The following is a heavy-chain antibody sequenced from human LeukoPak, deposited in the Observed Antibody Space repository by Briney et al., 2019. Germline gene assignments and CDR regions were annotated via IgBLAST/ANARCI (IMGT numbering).Heavy chain of an antibody. Sequence: GGSLRLSCEASGFTFGSHGMYWVRQAPGKGLEWVAGIFGSGGSPHYADSVKGRFTISRDNSRNTVYLQINSLRDDDTAVYYCGKTTVGYSSGQKPAWPVDFWGQGTLVTVSS. CDR3: GKTTVGYSSGQKPAWPVDF. D-gene: IGHD5-18*01. CDR1: GFTFGSHG. V-gene: IGHV3-23*01. J-gene: IGHJ4*02. CDR2: IFGSGGSP.